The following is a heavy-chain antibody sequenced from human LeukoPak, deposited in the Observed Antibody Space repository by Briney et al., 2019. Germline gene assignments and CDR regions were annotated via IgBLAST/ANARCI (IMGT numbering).Heavy chain of an antibody. D-gene: IGHD1-1*01. CDR3: ARHNSRYPFDP. Sequence: SETLSLTCTVSGGSISSYYWSWIRQPPGKGLEWIGYICYSGSTNYNPSLKSRVTISADTSKNQFSLKLSSVTAADTAVYYCARHNSRYPFDPWGQGTLVTVSS. CDR2: ICYSGST. J-gene: IGHJ5*02. V-gene: IGHV4-59*01. CDR1: GGSISSYY.